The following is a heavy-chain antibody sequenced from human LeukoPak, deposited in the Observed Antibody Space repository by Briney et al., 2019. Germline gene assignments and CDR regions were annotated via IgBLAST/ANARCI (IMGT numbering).Heavy chain of an antibody. CDR1: GFTFSSYA. V-gene: IGHV3-23*01. CDR2: ISASGSNT. D-gene: IGHD1-14*01. J-gene: IGHJ4*02. Sequence: GGSLRLSCAASGFTFSSYAMSWVRQAPGRGLECVSVISASGSNTDYADSVKGRFTISRDNSKNMVFLQMKSLRAEDTAVYFCAKVLTGSQDYWGQGTLVTVTS. CDR3: AKVLTGSQDY.